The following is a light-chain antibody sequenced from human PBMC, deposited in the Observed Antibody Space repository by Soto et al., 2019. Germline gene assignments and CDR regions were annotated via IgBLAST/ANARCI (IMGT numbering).Light chain of an antibody. J-gene: IGKJ5*01. CDR2: DAP. V-gene: IGKV1-33*01. Sequence: DIQMTQSPSSLSASVGDRVTITCQASQDINNFVNWYQQKPGKAPKLLIYDAPTLKAGLPSRFSGSGSGIDFRFTISSLQPEDFATYYCQQSDDLPTFGQGTRLDI. CDR1: QDINNF. CDR3: QQSDDLPT.